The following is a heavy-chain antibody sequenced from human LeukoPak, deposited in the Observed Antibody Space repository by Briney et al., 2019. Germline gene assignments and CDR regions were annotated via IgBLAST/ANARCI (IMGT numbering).Heavy chain of an antibody. CDR2: IYYSGST. CDR3: AREDRYSSGWKSTYYFDY. Sequence: SETLSLTCTVSGGSISSYYWSWIRQPPGKGLEWIGYIYYSGSTNYNPSLKSRVTMSVDTSKNQFSLKLSSVTAADTAVYYCAREDRYSSGWKSTYYFDYWGQGTLVTVSS. V-gene: IGHV4-59*12. D-gene: IGHD6-19*01. J-gene: IGHJ4*02. CDR1: GGSISSYY.